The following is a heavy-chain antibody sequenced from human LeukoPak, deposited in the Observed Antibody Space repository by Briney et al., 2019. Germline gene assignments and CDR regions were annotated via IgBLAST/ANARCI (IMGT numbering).Heavy chain of an antibody. V-gene: IGHV4-4*02. CDR1: GYSISSSNW. CDR3: ASRIAVAGTVGYFDY. Sequence: PSETLSLTCTVSGYSISSSNWWSWVRQPPGKGLEWIGEIYHSGSTNYNPSLKSRVTISVDKSKNQFSLKLSSVTAADTAVYYCASRIAVAGTVGYFDYWGQGTLVTVSS. J-gene: IGHJ4*02. D-gene: IGHD6-19*01. CDR2: IYHSGST.